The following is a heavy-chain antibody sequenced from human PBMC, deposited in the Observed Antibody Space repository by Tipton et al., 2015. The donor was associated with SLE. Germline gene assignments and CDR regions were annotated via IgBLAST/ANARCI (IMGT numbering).Heavy chain of an antibody. CDR2: IYTSGST. D-gene: IGHD2-2*01. CDR3: ARVLTVVPAANVYMDV. CDR1: GGSISSGSYY. V-gene: IGHV4-61*09. J-gene: IGHJ6*03. Sequence: TLSLTCTVSGGSISSGSYYWNWIRQPAGKGLEWIGYIYTSGSTNYNPSLKSRVTISVDTSKNQFSLKLSSVTAADTAVYYCARVLTVVPAANVYMDVWGKGTTVTVSS.